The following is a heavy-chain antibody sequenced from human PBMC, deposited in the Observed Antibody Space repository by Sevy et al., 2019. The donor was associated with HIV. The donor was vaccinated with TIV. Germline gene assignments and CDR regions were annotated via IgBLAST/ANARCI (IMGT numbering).Heavy chain of an antibody. CDR1: GFTFSKYG. V-gene: IGHV3-30*18. Sequence: GSLRLSCAASGFTFSKYGMHWVRQAPGKGLEWVAVISYDGGNKYDADSVKGRFTISKDNFKNTLYLQMNSLRAEDTAIYYCAKPGKFSGSYLDAFDIWGQGTMVTVSS. J-gene: IGHJ3*02. D-gene: IGHD1-26*01. CDR2: ISYDGGNK. CDR3: AKPGKFSGSYLDAFDI.